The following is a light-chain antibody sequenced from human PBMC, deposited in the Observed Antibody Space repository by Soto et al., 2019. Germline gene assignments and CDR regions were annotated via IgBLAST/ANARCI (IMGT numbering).Light chain of an antibody. CDR3: CSYASSSSYV. CDR1: TSDVGGYNL. Sequence: QSALTQPASVSGSPGQSITISCSGTTSDVGGYNLVSWYQQHTAKAPKLLIYEGTQRPSGVSSRFSGSKSGNTASLTISGLQADDEADYYCCSYASSSSYVFGTGTKLTVL. J-gene: IGLJ1*01. CDR2: EGT. V-gene: IGLV2-23*01.